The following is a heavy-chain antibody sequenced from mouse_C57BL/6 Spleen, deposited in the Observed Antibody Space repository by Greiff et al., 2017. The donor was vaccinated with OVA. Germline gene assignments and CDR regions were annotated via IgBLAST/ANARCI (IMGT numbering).Heavy chain of an antibody. CDR1: GYAFSSSW. D-gene: IGHD1-1*01. Sequence: QVQLQQSGPELVKPGASVKISCKASGYAFSSSWMNWVKQRPGKGLEWIGRIYPGDGGTNYNGKFKGKATLTADKSSSTAYMQLSSLTSEDSAVYVCARTRVVATRYYFDYWGQGTTLTVSS. CDR3: ARTRVVATRYYFDY. CDR2: IYPGDGGT. J-gene: IGHJ2*01. V-gene: IGHV1-82*01.